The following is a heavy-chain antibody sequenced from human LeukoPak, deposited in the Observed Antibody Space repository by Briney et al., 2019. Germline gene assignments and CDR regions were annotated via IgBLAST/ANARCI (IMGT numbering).Heavy chain of an antibody. V-gene: IGHV4-34*01. D-gene: IGHD3-3*01. CDR1: GGSFSGYY. Sequence: SETLSLTCAVYGGSFSGYYWSWIRQPPGKGLEWIGEINHSGSTNYNPSLKSRVTMSVDTSKNQFSLKLSSVTAADTAVYYCAASRFLEWLLADYFDYWGQGTLVTVSS. CDR2: INHSGST. CDR3: AASRFLEWLLADYFDY. J-gene: IGHJ4*02.